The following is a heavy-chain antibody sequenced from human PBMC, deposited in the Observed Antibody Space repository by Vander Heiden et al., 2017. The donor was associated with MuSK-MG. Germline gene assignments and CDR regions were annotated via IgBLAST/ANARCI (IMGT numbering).Heavy chain of an antibody. CDR3: ARSSEGSGSYYKYYGMDV. V-gene: IGHV1-69*06. J-gene: IGHJ6*02. CDR1: GGTFSSYA. Sequence: QVQLVQSGAEVKKPGSSVKVSCKASGGTFSSYAVSGVRQAPGQGLEWRGGIIPILGTANDAQKFQGRVTITADKSTSTAYMELSSLRSEDTAVYYCARSSEGSGSYYKYYGMDVWGQGTTGTVSS. D-gene: IGHD3-10*01. CDR2: IIPILGTA.